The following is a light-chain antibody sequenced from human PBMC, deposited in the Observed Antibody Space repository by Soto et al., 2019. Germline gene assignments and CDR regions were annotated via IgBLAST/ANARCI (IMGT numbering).Light chain of an antibody. CDR1: QSLIFFNGITY. CDR2: EVY. Sequence: EVVLTQSPLSLPVTVGQPATVSCRSSQSLIFFNGITYLTWFHQRPGQPPRRLIYEVYNRESGVPDRFSGSGSGTDFTLEISRVEADDVGLFYCMQRTHWPLTFGGGTRVEIK. J-gene: IGKJ4*01. V-gene: IGKV2-30*01. CDR3: MQRTHWPLT.